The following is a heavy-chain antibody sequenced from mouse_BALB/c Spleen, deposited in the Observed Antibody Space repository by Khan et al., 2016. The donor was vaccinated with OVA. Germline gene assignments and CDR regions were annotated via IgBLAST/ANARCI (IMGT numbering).Heavy chain of an antibody. CDR3: RRTHER. V-gene: IGHV1-4*01. CDR2: INPSSGYT. Sequence: VQLVESGAELARPGASVKMSCKASDYTFTSYTMHWVKQRPGQGLEWIGYINPSSGYTKYNQMFKDKATLIADKSSSTAYMHLSSQTVKDDAVYSCRRTHERWGQGTTSTVSS. CDR1: DYTFTSYT. J-gene: IGHJ2*01.